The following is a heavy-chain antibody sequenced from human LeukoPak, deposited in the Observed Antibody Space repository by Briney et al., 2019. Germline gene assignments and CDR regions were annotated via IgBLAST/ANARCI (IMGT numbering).Heavy chain of an antibody. CDR1: GYTFTIYG. V-gene: IGHV1-18*04. Sequence: ASVKASFKSSGYTFTIYGISWVRQAPGQGLEWMGWISAYNGNTNYAQKLQGRVTMTTDTSTSTAYMELRSLRSDDTAVYYCARDRPRWGSGSYNGEIWGQGTLVTVSS. D-gene: IGHD3-10*01. J-gene: IGHJ4*02. CDR2: ISAYNGNT. CDR3: ARDRPRWGSGSYNGEI.